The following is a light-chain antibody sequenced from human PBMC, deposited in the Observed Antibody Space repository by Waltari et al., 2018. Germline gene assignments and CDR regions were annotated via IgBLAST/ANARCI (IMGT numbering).Light chain of an antibody. CDR3: QQYNNWPPLYT. CDR1: QSISTN. CDR2: DTS. V-gene: IGKV3-15*01. Sequence: EIVMTQSPATLSMSPGERATLSCRASQSISTNLAWYQQRPGQAPRLLIYDTSTRATGIPVKFSGSGSGTEFTLTIRDLQPEDFAVYYCQQYNNWPPLYTFGQGTKLDIK. J-gene: IGKJ2*01.